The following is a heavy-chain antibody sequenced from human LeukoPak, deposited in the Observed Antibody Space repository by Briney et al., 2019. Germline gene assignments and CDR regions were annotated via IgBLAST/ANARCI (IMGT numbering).Heavy chain of an antibody. CDR2: ISSSTTYT. V-gene: IGHV3-11*06. Sequence: PGGSLRLSCAASGFTFSDYYMNWIRQAPGKGLEWVSYISSSTTYTNYADSVKGRFTISRDNAKNSLYLQMNTLRAEDTAVCYCARARGYSSAYDAFDIWGQGTMVTVSS. CDR1: GFTFSDYY. CDR3: ARARGYSSAYDAFDI. D-gene: IGHD5-12*01. J-gene: IGHJ3*02.